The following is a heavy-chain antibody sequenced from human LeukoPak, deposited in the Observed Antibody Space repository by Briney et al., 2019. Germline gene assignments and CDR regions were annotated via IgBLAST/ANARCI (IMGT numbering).Heavy chain of an antibody. CDR1: GFTFSNYG. D-gene: IGHD2-21*02. CDR2: ISGSGGST. CDR3: AKVGTVTADY. Sequence: GGSLRLSCAASGFTFSNYGVSWVRQAPGKGLEWVSAISGSGGSTYYADSVKGRFTISRDNSKNTLYLQMNSLRAEDTAVYYCAKVGTVTADYWGQGTLVTVSS. J-gene: IGHJ4*02. V-gene: IGHV3-23*01.